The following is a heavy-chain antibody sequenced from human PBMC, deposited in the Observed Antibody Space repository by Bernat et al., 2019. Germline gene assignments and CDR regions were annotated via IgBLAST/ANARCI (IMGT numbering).Heavy chain of an antibody. CDR2: ISYDGSNK. Sequence: QVQLVESGGGVVQPGRSLRLSCAASGFTFSSYGMHWVRQAPGKGLEWVAVISYDGSNKYYADSVKGRFTISRDNSKNTLYLQMNSLRAEDTAVYYCAKDLGAGILTGYWGGAYFDYWGQGTLVTVSS. CDR3: AKDLGAGILTGYWGGAYFDY. D-gene: IGHD3-9*01. CDR1: GFTFSSYG. J-gene: IGHJ4*02. V-gene: IGHV3-30*18.